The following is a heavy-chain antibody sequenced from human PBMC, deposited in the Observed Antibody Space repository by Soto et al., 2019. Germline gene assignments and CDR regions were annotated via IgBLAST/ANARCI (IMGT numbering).Heavy chain of an antibody. D-gene: IGHD5-18*01. V-gene: IGHV3-23*01. Sequence: GGSLRLSCAASGFTFMNYGMTWVRQAPGKGLEWVSALYYPGADTNYADSVKGRFTISRDNSRNTLYLQMNNLRAEDTAVYYCAKVWPPQYTYGYSFDYWGPGTLVTVSS. J-gene: IGHJ4*01. CDR1: GFTFMNYG. CDR3: AKVWPPQYTYGYSFDY. CDR2: LYYPGADT.